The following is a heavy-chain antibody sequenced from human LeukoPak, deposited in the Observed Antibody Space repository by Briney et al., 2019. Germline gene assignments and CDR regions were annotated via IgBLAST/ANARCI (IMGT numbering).Heavy chain of an antibody. CDR3: ASHLCGGDCYYA. CDR1: GGSFSGYY. V-gene: IGHV4-34*01. D-gene: IGHD2-21*01. J-gene: IGHJ5*02. Sequence: PSENLSLTCAVYGGSFSGYYWSWIRQPPGKGLEWIGEINHSGSTNYNPSLKSRVTISVDTSKNQFSLKLSSVTAADTAVYYCASHLCGGDCYYAWGQGTLVTVSS. CDR2: INHSGST.